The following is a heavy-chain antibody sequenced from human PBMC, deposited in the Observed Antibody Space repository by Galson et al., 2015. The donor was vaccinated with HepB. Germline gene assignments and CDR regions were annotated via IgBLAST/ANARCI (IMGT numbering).Heavy chain of an antibody. CDR1: GYTFTSYG. J-gene: IGHJ6*02. V-gene: IGHV1-18*04. D-gene: IGHD2-2*01. CDR3: ARDRIVVVPAAMGYYYYGMDV. CDR2: ISAYNGNT. Sequence: SVKVSCKASGYTFTSYGISWVRQAPGQGLEWMGWISAYNGNTNYAQKLQGRVTMTTDTSTSTAYMELRSLRSDDTAVYYCARDRIVVVPAAMGYYYYGMDVWGQGTTVTVSS.